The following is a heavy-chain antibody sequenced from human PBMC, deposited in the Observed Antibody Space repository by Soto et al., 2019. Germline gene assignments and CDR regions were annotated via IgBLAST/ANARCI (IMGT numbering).Heavy chain of an antibody. CDR2: IIPIFGTA. D-gene: IGHD2-2*01. CDR3: ARDVIGIVVVPAAKSRYYYGMDV. Sequence: SVKVSCKASGGTFSSYAISWVRQAPGQGLEWMGGIIPIFGTANYAQKFQDRVTITADESTSTAYMELSSLRSEDTAVYYCARDVIGIVVVPAAKSRYYYGMDVWGQGTTVTVS. CDR1: GGTFSSYA. V-gene: IGHV1-69*13. J-gene: IGHJ6*02.